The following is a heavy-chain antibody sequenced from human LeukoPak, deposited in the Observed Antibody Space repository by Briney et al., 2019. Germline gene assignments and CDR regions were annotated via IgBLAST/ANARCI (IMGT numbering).Heavy chain of an antibody. CDR2: IRHDGSNI. D-gene: IGHD1-14*01. V-gene: IGHV3-30*02. CDR3: AKTGFQWGEYFYYMDV. CDR1: GFIFSDYA. Sequence: PGGSLRLSCAASGFIFSDYAMHWVRQAPGKGLEWVTFIRHDGSNIFYADSVKGRFTISRDNSETTLYLQMNSLTVEDTAVYYCAKTGFQWGEYFYYMDVWGKGTTVTVSS. J-gene: IGHJ6*03.